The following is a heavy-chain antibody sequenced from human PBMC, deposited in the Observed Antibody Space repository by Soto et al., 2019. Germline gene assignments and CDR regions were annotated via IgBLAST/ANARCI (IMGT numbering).Heavy chain of an antibody. J-gene: IGHJ3*02. V-gene: IGHV1-8*01. CDR1: GYTFTSYD. Sequence: ASVKVSCKASGYTFTSYDINWVRQATGQGLEWMGWMNPNSGNTGYARKFQGRVTMTRNTSISTAYMELSSLRSEDTAVYYCARVAAAGTSGAFDIWGQGTTVTVSS. D-gene: IGHD6-13*01. CDR2: MNPNSGNT. CDR3: ARVAAAGTSGAFDI.